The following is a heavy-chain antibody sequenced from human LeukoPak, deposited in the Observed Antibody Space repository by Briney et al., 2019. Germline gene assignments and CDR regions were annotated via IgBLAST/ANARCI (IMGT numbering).Heavy chain of an antibody. V-gene: IGHV1-8*01. CDR3: ARKRVAGTRPYWFDP. Sequence: ASVKISCKASGYTFTSYDINWVRQATGQGLEWMGWMNPNSGNTGYAQKFQSRVTMTRNTSISTAYMELSSLRSEDTAVYYCARKRVAGTRPYWFDPWGQGTLVTVSS. CDR2: MNPNSGNT. D-gene: IGHD6-19*01. J-gene: IGHJ5*02. CDR1: GYTFTSYD.